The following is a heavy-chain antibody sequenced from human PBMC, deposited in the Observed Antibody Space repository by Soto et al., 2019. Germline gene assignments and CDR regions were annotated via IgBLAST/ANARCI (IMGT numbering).Heavy chain of an antibody. J-gene: IGHJ3*02. CDR2: IYHSGRT. CDR1: GGSISFYN. Sequence: QVQLQESGPGLVKPSETLSLTCSVSGGSISFYNWNWIRQSPGKGLEWIGYIYHSGRTNYNPSHKSREPIPVDTSKNQFSLQLSSVTAADTAVYYCDKGDSTTHGDSFDIWCQGTMVTVS. V-gene: IGHV4-59*01. CDR3: DKGDSTTHGDSFDI. D-gene: IGHD6-13*01.